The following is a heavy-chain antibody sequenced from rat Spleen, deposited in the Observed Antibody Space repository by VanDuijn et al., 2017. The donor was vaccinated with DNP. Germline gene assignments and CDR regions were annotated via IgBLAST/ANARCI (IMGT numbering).Heavy chain of an antibody. Sequence: EVQLVESGGGLVQPGRSLKLSCAASGFTFSDYNMAWVRQAPKKGLEWVATIIYDGSSTYYGDSVKGRFTISRNDAKSTLYLQMDSLRSEDTATYYCARDDYGSSGAMDAWGQGTSVTVSS. CDR1: GFTFSDYN. CDR2: IIYDGSST. V-gene: IGHV5-7*01. D-gene: IGHD1-3*01. J-gene: IGHJ4*01. CDR3: ARDDYGSSGAMDA.